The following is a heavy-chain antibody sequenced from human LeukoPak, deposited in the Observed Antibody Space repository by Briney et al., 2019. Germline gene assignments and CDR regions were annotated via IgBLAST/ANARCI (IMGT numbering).Heavy chain of an antibody. CDR2: IIPILGIA. D-gene: IGHD6-13*01. Sequence: ASVKVSCKASGGTFSSYAISWVRQAPGQGLEWMGRIIPILGIANYAQKFQGRVTITADKSTSTAYMELSSLRSEDTAVYYCARSYSSSWFPRGNYYYGMDVWGQGTTVTVSS. CDR1: GGTFSSYA. V-gene: IGHV1-69*04. CDR3: ARSYSSSWFPRGNYYYGMDV. J-gene: IGHJ6*02.